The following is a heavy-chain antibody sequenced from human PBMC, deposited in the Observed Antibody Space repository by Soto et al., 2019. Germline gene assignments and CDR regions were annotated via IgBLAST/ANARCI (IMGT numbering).Heavy chain of an antibody. V-gene: IGHV4-34*01. CDR2: INHSGST. J-gene: IGHJ4*02. Sequence: QVQLQQWGAGLLKPSETLSLTCAVYGGSFSGYYWTWIRQPPGTGLEWIGEINHSGSTNYNPSLKSRVTISVHTSKHQFSLKLTSVTAADTAVYYCARDKVTGLFDYWGQGTLVTVSS. CDR3: ARDKVTGLFDY. CDR1: GGSFSGYY. D-gene: IGHD2-8*02.